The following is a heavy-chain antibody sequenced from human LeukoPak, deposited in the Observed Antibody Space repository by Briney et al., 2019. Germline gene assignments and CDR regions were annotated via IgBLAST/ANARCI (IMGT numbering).Heavy chain of an antibody. V-gene: IGHV4-39*07. CDR1: GGSISSSRYY. CDR3: ARESYDILTGYYKAYFDY. Sequence: SETLSLTCTVSGGSISSSRYYWGWIRQPPGKGLEWIGEINHSGSTNYNPSLKSRVTISVDTSKNQFSLKLSSVTAADTAVYYCARESYDILTGYYKAYFDYWGQGTLVTVSS. D-gene: IGHD3-9*01. J-gene: IGHJ4*02. CDR2: INHSGST.